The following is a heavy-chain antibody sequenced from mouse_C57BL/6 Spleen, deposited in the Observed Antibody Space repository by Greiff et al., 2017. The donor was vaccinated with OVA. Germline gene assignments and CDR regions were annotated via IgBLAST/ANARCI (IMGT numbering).Heavy chain of an antibody. J-gene: IGHJ4*01. CDR2: IDPSDSYT. CDR1: GYTFTSYW. Sequence: QVQLQQPGAELVKPGASVKLSCKASGYTFTSYWMQWVKQRPGQGLEWIGEIDPSDSYTNYNQKFKGKATLTVDTSSSTAYMQLSSLTSEDSAVYYCARRGAHYYGSSDAMDYWGQGTSVTVSS. CDR3: ARRGAHYYGSSDAMDY. D-gene: IGHD1-1*01. V-gene: IGHV1-50*01.